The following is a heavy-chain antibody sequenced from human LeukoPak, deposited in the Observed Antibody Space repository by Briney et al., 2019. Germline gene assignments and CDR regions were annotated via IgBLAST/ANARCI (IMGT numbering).Heavy chain of an antibody. CDR3: ARDHWYSSDY. Sequence: SETLSLTCAVYGGSFSGYYWSWIRQPPGKGLEWIGEINHSGSTNYNPSLKSRVTISVDTSKNQFSLKLSSVTAEDTAVYYCARDHWYSSDYWGQGTLVTVSS. J-gene: IGHJ4*02. D-gene: IGHD1-26*01. CDR1: GGSFSGYY. V-gene: IGHV4-34*01. CDR2: INHSGST.